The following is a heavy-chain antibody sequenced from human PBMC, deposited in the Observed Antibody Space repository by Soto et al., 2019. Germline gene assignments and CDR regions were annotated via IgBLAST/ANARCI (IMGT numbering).Heavy chain of an antibody. CDR3: ARNAIFGVVTGLDY. CDR1: GASLSSMSHY. J-gene: IGHJ4*02. CDR2: MYITGST. Sequence: QVQLQESGPGLVRPSETLSLTCTVSGASLSSMSHYWSWIRQSPGKGLEWIGYMYITGSTNYNPSLKSRMSISLDTSKNQFSLKLSSVTAADTGVYYCARNAIFGVVTGLDYWGQGSLVTVSP. D-gene: IGHD3-3*01. V-gene: IGHV4-61*01.